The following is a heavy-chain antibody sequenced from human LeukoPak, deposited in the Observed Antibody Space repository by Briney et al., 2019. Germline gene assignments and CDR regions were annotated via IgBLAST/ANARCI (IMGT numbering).Heavy chain of an antibody. J-gene: IGHJ4*02. CDR1: GYSIRNGYY. V-gene: IGHV4-38-2*01. Sequence: PSETLSLTCGVSGYSIRNGYYWGWIRQTPEKGLEWLASIDHSGGTYYNPSLKSRITISVDTSKSQFSLRLSSVTAADTALYYCARHIQGANVCDYWGQGTLVTVPS. CDR3: ARHIQGANVCDY. D-gene: IGHD2-21*01. CDR2: IDHSGGT.